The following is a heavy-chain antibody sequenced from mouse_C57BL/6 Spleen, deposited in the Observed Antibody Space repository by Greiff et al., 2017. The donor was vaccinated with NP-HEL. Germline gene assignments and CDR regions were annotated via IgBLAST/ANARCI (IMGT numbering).Heavy chain of an antibody. Sequence: QVQLQQPGTELVKPGASVKLSCKASGYTFTSYWMHWVKQRPGQCLEWIGNINPSNGGTNYTEKFKSKATLTVDKSSSTAYMQLSSLTSEDSAVYYCATTVDWYFDVWGTGTTVTVSS. CDR3: ATTVDWYFDV. CDR1: GYTFTSYW. CDR2: INPSNGGT. D-gene: IGHD1-1*01. J-gene: IGHJ1*03. V-gene: IGHV1-53*01.